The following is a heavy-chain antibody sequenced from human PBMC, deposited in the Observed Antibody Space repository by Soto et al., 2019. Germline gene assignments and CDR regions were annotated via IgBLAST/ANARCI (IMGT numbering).Heavy chain of an antibody. CDR2: IYPGDSDT. V-gene: IGHV5-51*01. CDR3: ARLNSDSLAADSGYRESGDNDY. D-gene: IGHD5-12*01. CDR1: GYSFTSYW. Sequence: GESLKISCKGSGYSFTSYWIGWVRQMPGKGLEWMGIIYPGDSDTRYSPSFQGQVTISADKSISTAYLQWSSLKASDTAMYYCARLNSDSLAADSGYRESGDNDYWGQGTLVTVSS. J-gene: IGHJ4*02.